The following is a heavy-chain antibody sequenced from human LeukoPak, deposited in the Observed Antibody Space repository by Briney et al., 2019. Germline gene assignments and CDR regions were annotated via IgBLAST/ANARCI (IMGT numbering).Heavy chain of an antibody. Sequence: PGGSLRLSCAASGFTVSSNYMSWVRQAPGKGLEWVSDIYSGGSTYYADSVKGRFTISRDNSKNTLYLQMNSLRAEDTAVYYCARVNGYYDILTGYYTSYYFDYWGQGTLVTVSS. V-gene: IGHV3-66*01. D-gene: IGHD3-9*01. CDR3: ARVNGYYDILTGYYTSYYFDY. CDR1: GFTVSSNY. CDR2: IYSGGST. J-gene: IGHJ4*02.